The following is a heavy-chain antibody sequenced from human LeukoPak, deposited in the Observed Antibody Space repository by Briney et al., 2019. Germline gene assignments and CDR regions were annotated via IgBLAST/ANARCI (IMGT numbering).Heavy chain of an antibody. V-gene: IGHV3-7*04. J-gene: IGHJ4*02. D-gene: IGHD3-10*01. CDR2: ISPDESEK. Sequence: GGSLRLSCAASGLIFSSSWMGWIRQAPGKGLEWVANISPDESEKYYVDSVKGRFSISRDNADNSLFLQMNSLRTEDAAVYYCVRGGGLLDYWGQGTLVTVSS. CDR3: VRGGGLLDY. CDR1: GLIFSSSW.